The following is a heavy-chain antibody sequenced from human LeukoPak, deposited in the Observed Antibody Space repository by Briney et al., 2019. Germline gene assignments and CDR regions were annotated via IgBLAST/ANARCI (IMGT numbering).Heavy chain of an antibody. CDR3: AAGTELPYYYYGMDV. Sequence: GTSVKVSCKASGFTFTSSAMQWVRQARGQRLGWIGWIVVGSGNTNYAQKFQERVTITRDMSTSTAYMELSSLRSEDTAVYYCAAGTELPYYYYGMDVWGQGTTVTVSS. D-gene: IGHD1-7*01. V-gene: IGHV1-58*02. CDR2: IVVGSGNT. CDR1: GFTFTSSA. J-gene: IGHJ6*02.